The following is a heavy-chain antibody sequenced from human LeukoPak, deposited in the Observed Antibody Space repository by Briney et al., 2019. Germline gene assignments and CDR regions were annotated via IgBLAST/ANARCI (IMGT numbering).Heavy chain of an antibody. D-gene: IGHD4-23*01. CDR2: ISAYNGNT. CDR3: ARTHGRKWSDY. CDR1: DYTSTSNG. V-gene: IGHV1-18*04. Sequence: GSVKASCKASDYTSTSNGISWFRKAPGQGLEWMGWISAYNGNTNYAQKFQGRVTMTTDTSTSTAYMELRSLRSDDTAVYYWARTHGRKWSDYWGQGTLVTVPS. J-gene: IGHJ4*02.